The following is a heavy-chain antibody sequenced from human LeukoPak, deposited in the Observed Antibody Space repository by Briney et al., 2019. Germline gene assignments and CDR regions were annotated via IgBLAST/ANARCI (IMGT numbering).Heavy chain of an antibody. D-gene: IGHD5-12*01. CDR3: ASLIDIVATIPPYYFDY. CDR2: ISSSGSTI. CDR1: GFTFSDYY. J-gene: IGHJ4*02. V-gene: IGHV3-11*01. Sequence: GGSLRLSCAASGFTFSDYYMSWIRQAPGKGLEWVSYISSSGSTIYYADSVKGRFTISRDNAKNSLYLQMNSLRAEDTAVYYCASLIDIVATIPPYYFDYWGQGTLVTVSS.